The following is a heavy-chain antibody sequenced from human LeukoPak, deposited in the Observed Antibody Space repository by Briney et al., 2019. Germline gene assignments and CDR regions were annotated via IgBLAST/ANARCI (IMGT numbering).Heavy chain of an antibody. J-gene: IGHJ4*02. Sequence: PSETLSLTCAVYGGSFSGYYWSWIRQPPGKGLEWIGEINHSGSTNYNPSLKSRVTISVDTSKNQFSLKLSSVTAADTAVYYCARGPPALGDYWGQGTVVTVSS. D-gene: IGHD2-15*01. CDR2: INHSGST. CDR1: GGSFSGYY. V-gene: IGHV4-34*01. CDR3: ARGPPALGDY.